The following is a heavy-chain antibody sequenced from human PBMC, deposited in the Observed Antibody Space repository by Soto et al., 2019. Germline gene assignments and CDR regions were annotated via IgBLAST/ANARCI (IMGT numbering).Heavy chain of an antibody. CDR3: ARSNGPGYYYGMDV. J-gene: IGHJ6*02. Sequence: GASVKVSCKASGYTFTGYYMHWVRQAPGQGLEWMGWINPNSGGTNYAQKFQGWVTMTRDTSISTAYMELSRLRSDDTAVYYCARSNGPGYYYGMDVWGQGTTVTVSS. CDR2: INPNSGGT. CDR1: GYTFTGYY. V-gene: IGHV1-2*04.